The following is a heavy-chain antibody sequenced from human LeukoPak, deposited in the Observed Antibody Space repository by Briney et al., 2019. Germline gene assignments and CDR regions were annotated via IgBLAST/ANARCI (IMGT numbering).Heavy chain of an antibody. V-gene: IGHV3-23*01. CDR3: ARDTDHYFDY. Sequence: GGSLRLSCAASGFTFSSYAMSWVRQAPGKGLEWVSAISGSGGSTYYADSVKGRFTISRDNSKDTLYLQMNSLRAEDTAVYYCARDTDHYFDYWGQGTLVTVSS. D-gene: IGHD2-8*02. CDR1: GFTFSSYA. J-gene: IGHJ4*02. CDR2: ISGSGGST.